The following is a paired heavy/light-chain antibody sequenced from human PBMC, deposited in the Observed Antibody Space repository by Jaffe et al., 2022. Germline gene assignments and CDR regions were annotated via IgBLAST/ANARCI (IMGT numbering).Light chain of an antibody. CDR3: SSYTSTNTLR. CDR1: SSDIGGYDY. Sequence: QSALTQPASVSGSPGQSITVSCTGTSSDIGGYDYVSWYQQHPGKAPELMIYEVSNRPSGVSNRFSGSKSGNTASLTISGLQAEDEAYYYCSSYTSTNTLRFGGGTKLTVL. V-gene: IGLV2-14*01. J-gene: IGLJ3*02. CDR2: EVS.
Heavy chain of an antibody. CDR2: IYHGGST. CDR3: ARHLYSSDWEPFHY. Sequence: QVQLQESGPRLVKPSETLSLTCAVSGYSISNGYYWGWVRQSPGRGLEWIASIYHGGSTYYNPSLKSRVTISIDTSKNQFSLRLKSVTAADTAVYYCARHLYSSDWEPFHYWGRGTLVTVSP. V-gene: IGHV4-38-2*01. J-gene: IGHJ4*02. D-gene: IGHD6-19*01. CDR1: GYSISNGYY.